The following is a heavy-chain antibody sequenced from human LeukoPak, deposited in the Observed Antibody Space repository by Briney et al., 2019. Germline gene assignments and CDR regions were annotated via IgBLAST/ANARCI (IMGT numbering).Heavy chain of an antibody. CDR2: IWYDGSNK. CDR1: GFSFSSYA. V-gene: IGHV3-33*08. D-gene: IGHD2-2*03. Sequence: GGSLRLSCAASGFSFSSYAMSWVRQAPGKGLEWVAVIWYDGSNKYYADSVKGRFTISRDNSKNTLYLQMNSLRAEDTAVYYCARDGSYYYYYMDVWGKGTTVTVSS. CDR3: ARDGSYYYYYMDV. J-gene: IGHJ6*03.